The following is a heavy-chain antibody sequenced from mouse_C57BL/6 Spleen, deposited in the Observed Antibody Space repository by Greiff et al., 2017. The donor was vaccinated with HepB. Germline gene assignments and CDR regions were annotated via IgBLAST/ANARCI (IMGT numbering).Heavy chain of an antibody. CDR2: ISSGSSTI. V-gene: IGHV5-17*01. CDR3: ASSSPFYYFDY. D-gene: IGHD1-1*01. J-gene: IGHJ2*01. CDR1: GFTFSDYG. Sequence: EVKLMESGGGLVKPGGSLKLSCAASGFTFSDYGMHWVRQAPEKGLEWVAYISSGSSTIYYADTVKGRFTISRDNAKNTLFLQMTSLRSEDTAMYYCASSSPFYYFDYWGQGTTLTVSS.